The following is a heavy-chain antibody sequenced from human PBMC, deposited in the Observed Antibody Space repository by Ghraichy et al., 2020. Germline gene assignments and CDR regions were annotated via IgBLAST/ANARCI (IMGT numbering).Heavy chain of an antibody. CDR3: ARGSDFYDATPPGPDY. CDR2: ISSSSTTT. V-gene: IGHV3-48*02. J-gene: IGHJ4*01. CDR1: GFTFSYYS. D-gene: IGHD2-15*01. Sequence: GGSLRLTCAASGFTFSYYSMHWVRQAPGKGPECVSYISSSSTTTYYADSVEGRFTISRDNAKSSLYLQMNSLRDEDTAFYYCARGSDFYDATPPGPDYWGXG.